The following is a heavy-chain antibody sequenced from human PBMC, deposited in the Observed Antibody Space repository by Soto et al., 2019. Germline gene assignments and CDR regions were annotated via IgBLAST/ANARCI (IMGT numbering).Heavy chain of an antibody. J-gene: IGHJ4*02. V-gene: IGHV3-30-3*01. CDR1: GFTFSSYA. CDR2: ISYDGSNK. CDR3: ARDLGEDIVSDLDY. Sequence: GGSLRLSCAASGFTFSSYAMHWVRQAPGKGLEWVAVISYDGSNKYYADSVKGRFTISRDNSKNTLYLQMNSLRAEDTAVYYCARDLGEDIVSDLDYWGQGTLVTVSS. D-gene: IGHD2-15*01.